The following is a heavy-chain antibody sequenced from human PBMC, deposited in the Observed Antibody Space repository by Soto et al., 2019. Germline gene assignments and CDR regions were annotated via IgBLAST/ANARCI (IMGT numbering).Heavy chain of an antibody. CDR3: ARAPFSSSSFRLDF. CDR1: GYSFSSYF. J-gene: IGHJ4*02. Sequence: ASVKVSCKASGYSFSSYFIHWVRQAPGHGLEWMGIISLSGGMTNYAKKFQGRVAVTRDTCTSTVYMELNTLRSDDTAVYFCARAPFSSSSFRLDFWGQGTQVTVS. CDR2: ISLSGGMT. V-gene: IGHV1-46*01. D-gene: IGHD6-6*01.